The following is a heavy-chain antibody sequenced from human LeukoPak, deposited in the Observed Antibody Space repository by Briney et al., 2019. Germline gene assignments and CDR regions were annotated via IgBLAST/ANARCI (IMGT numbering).Heavy chain of an antibody. Sequence: SETLSLTCAVSGGSISSSNWWSWVRQPPGKGLEWIGEIYHSGSTNYNPSLKSRVTISVDTSKNQFSLKLSSVTAADTAVYYCARIDSSGYYPDYWGQGTLVTVSS. CDR3: ARIDSSGYYPDY. D-gene: IGHD3-22*01. CDR2: IYHSGST. CDR1: GGSISSSNW. J-gene: IGHJ4*02. V-gene: IGHV4-4*02.